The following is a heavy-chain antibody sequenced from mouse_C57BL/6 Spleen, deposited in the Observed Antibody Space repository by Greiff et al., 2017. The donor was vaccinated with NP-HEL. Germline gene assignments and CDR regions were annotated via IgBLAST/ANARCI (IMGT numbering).Heavy chain of an antibody. Sequence: DVQLQESGPVLVKPGASVKMSCKASGYTFTDYYMNWVKQSHGKSLEWIGVINPYNGGTSYNQKFKGKATLTVDKSSSTAYMELNSLTSEDSAVYYWARSPGREAMDYWGQGTSVTVSS. J-gene: IGHJ4*01. D-gene: IGHD1-1*01. V-gene: IGHV1-19*01. CDR3: ARSPGREAMDY. CDR1: GYTFTDYY. CDR2: INPYNGGT.